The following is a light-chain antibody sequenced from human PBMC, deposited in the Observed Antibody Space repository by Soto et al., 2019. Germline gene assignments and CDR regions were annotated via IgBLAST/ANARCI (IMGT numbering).Light chain of an antibody. V-gene: IGKV1-5*01. CDR3: QQYSSYWT. CDR2: DAT. J-gene: IGKJ1*01. CDR1: QIISTW. Sequence: DMPMKKSPASLSASVGYRFTITCLASQIISTWLAWYQQKPGKAPKLLIHDATSLESGVPSRFSGSGSGTEFTLTISSLQTDDFATYYCQQYSSYWTFAQGSKVDIK.